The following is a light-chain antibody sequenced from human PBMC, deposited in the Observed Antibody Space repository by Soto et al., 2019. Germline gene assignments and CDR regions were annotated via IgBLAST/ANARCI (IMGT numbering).Light chain of an antibody. J-gene: IGKJ3*01. CDR1: QSVTNNF. V-gene: IGKV3-20*01. CDR3: QQYGTPRFT. Sequence: IVLTQSPGTLSLSPGERATLSCGASQSVTNNFLAWYQQKPGQAPRLLIYGASSRATGVPDRFSGSGSGTDFTLTISRLEPGDFAVYYCQQYGTPRFTFVPGTKVDIK. CDR2: GAS.